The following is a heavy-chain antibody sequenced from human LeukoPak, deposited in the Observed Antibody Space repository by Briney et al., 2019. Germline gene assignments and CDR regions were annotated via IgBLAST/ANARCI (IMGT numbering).Heavy chain of an antibody. CDR1: GFTFSSYA. D-gene: IGHD4-17*01. J-gene: IGHJ4*02. V-gene: IGHV3-30-3*01. CDR3: AGPLTTVTTGVY. Sequence: LPGGSLRLSCAASGFTFSSYAMHWVRQAPGKGLEWVAVISYDGSNKYYADSVKGRFTISRDNSKNTLYLQMNSLRAEDTAVYYCAGPLTTVTTGVYWGQGTLVTVSS. CDR2: ISYDGSNK.